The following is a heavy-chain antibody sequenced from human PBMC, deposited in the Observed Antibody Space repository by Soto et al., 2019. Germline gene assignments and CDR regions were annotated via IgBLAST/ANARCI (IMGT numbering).Heavy chain of an antibody. V-gene: IGHV3-23*01. CDR3: AKETATGGGAFDI. CDR2: ILVDGRT. CDR1: GLICSSYD. D-gene: IGHD2-8*02. Sequence: GGSLRLSCAASGLICSSYDMSWVRQAPGKGLEWVSTILVDGRTFYVDSVKGRFTISRDSSQNTVYLQMNSLTAGDTALYYCAKETATGGGAFDICGQGTMVTVSS. J-gene: IGHJ3*02.